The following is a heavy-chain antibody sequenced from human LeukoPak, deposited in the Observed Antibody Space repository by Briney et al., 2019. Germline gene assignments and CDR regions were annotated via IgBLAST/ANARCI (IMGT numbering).Heavy chain of an antibody. CDR1: GSSLSRYY. J-gene: IGHJ3*02. Sequence: SENLSLSCTVSGSSLSRYYWRLFRPPPGQGLGWIAYIYYSWSTNYNPSLKSRVTISVDTSKNQYSLKLSSVTAADTAVYYCARVDDSSGDDAFDIWGQGTMVTVSS. CDR2: IYYSWST. D-gene: IGHD3-22*01. V-gene: IGHV4-59*01. CDR3: ARVDDSSGDDAFDI.